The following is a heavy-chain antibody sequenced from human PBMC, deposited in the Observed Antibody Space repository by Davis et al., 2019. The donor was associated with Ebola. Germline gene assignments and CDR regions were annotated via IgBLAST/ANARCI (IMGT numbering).Heavy chain of an antibody. CDR3: ARVRLLWFGELLYHPAEIDY. Sequence: SVKVSCKASGGTFSSYAISWVRQAPGQGLEWMGGIIPIFGTANYAQKFQGRVTITADESTSTAYMELSSLRPEDTAVYYCARVRLLWFGELLYHPAEIDYWGQGTLVTVSS. D-gene: IGHD3-10*01. CDR2: IIPIFGTA. J-gene: IGHJ4*02. CDR1: GGTFSSYA. V-gene: IGHV1-69*13.